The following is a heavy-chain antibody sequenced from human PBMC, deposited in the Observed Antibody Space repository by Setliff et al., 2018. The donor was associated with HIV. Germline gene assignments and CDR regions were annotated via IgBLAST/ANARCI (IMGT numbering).Heavy chain of an antibody. J-gene: IGHJ6*03. Sequence: PSETLSLTCNVSGGSMASYQWGWIRQPPGKGMEWIGNIHYSGITSYNPSLERRVTISVDTSKSQFSLKQTSVTPADTAVYYCARDFSGSSPNPDHHYYYLDVLGKGTKVHVFS. V-gene: IGHV4-59*01. CDR3: ARDFSGSSPNPDHHYYYLDV. D-gene: IGHD1-26*01. CDR1: GGSMASYQ. CDR2: IHYSGIT.